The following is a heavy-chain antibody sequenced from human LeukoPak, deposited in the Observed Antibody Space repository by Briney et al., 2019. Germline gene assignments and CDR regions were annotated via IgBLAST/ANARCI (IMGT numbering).Heavy chain of an antibody. V-gene: IGHV4-39*01. CDR2: IYYSGST. CDR1: GGSISSSSYY. CDR3: ASPEDYDSSGYGY. Sequence: SETLSLTCTVSGGSISSSSYYWGWIRQPPGKGLEWIGSIYYSGSTYYNPSLKSRVTISVDTSKNQFSLKLSSVTAADTAVYYCASPEDYDSSGYGYWGQGTLVTVSS. J-gene: IGHJ4*02. D-gene: IGHD3-22*01.